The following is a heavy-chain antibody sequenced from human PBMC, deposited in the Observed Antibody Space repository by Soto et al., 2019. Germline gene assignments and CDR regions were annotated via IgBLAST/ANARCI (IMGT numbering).Heavy chain of an antibody. CDR1: SGYISSSNL. Sequence: SETMSLTCAVASGYISSSNLWSWVRQSPQKGLEWIGEIFHSGSTTYNPSLKSRVTISVDKSKNQFSLTLNSVTAADTAVYYCAKNAYYCMDVWGRGTTVTVSS. J-gene: IGHJ6*03. CDR3: AKNAYYCMDV. CDR2: IFHSGST. V-gene: IGHV4-4*02.